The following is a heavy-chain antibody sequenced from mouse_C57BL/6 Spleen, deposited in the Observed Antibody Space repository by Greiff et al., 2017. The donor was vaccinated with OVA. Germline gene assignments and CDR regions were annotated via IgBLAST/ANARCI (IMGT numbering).Heavy chain of an antibody. CDR2: IHPSDSDT. J-gene: IGHJ3*01. CDR3: AIYGYYGSSLFAY. CDR1: GYTFTSYW. D-gene: IGHD1-1*01. V-gene: IGHV1-74*01. Sequence: QVQLQQPGAELVKPGASVKVSCKASGYTFTSYWMHWVKQRPGQGLEWIGRIHPSDSDTNYNQKFKGKAALTVDKSSSTAYMQLSSLTSEDSAVYYCAIYGYYGSSLFAYWGQGTLVTVSA.